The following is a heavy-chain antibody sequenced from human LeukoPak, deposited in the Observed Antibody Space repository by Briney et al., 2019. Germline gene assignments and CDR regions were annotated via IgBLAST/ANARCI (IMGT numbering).Heavy chain of an antibody. J-gene: IGHJ4*02. D-gene: IGHD1-1*01. CDR2: VFYTGST. CDR1: GGSVSSSSYY. CDR3: AREVSSNWNESDY. V-gene: IGHV4-61*01. Sequence: PSETLSLTCTVSGGSVSSSSYYWTWIRQPPGKGLDWIGSVFYTGSTNYNPSLKSRVTISADTSKNQFSLKLTSVTAADTAVYYCAREVSSNWNESDYWGQGTLVTVSS.